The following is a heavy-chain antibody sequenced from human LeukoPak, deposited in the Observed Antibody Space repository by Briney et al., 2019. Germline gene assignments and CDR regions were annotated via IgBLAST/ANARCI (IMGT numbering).Heavy chain of an antibody. Sequence: ASVKVSCKGSGYNFDRCGVNWVRQAPGQGLEWVGWISTYNGNTFYAQKFEGRVTMTTDTSMNTVYMDLRSLRSDDTAVYYCARDLEHCRNIICSNSAYWGQGTLVTVSS. J-gene: IGHJ4*02. CDR2: ISTYNGNT. CDR1: GYNFDRCG. D-gene: IGHD2-2*01. V-gene: IGHV1-18*04. CDR3: ARDLEHCRNIICSNSAY.